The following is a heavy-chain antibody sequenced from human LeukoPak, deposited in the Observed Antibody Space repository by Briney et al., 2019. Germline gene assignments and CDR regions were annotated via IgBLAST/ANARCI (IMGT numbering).Heavy chain of an antibody. D-gene: IGHD3-22*01. Sequence: SETLSLTCTVSGYSISSGYYWGWIRQPPGKGLEWIGGISHSGRTYYNPSLKSRVTISADTPNNRFSLKLRSVTAADTAVYYCARGSASYYYDSSIFDYWGQGTLVTVSS. CDR2: ISHSGRT. CDR3: ARGSASYYYDSSIFDY. V-gene: IGHV4-38-2*02. J-gene: IGHJ4*02. CDR1: GYSISSGYY.